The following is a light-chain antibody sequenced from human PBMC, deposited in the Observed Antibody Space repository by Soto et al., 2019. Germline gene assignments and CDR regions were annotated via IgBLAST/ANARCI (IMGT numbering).Light chain of an antibody. CDR1: QGISSY. J-gene: IGKJ1*01. CDR2: TAS. V-gene: IGKV1-9*01. Sequence: DIQLTQSPSFLSASVGDRVTITCRASQGISSYLGWYQQKPGKAPKLLISTASTLQSGVPSRFSGSGSGTEFTLTISSLQPEDFATYYCQQLNNYPRTFGQGTKVEIK. CDR3: QQLNNYPRT.